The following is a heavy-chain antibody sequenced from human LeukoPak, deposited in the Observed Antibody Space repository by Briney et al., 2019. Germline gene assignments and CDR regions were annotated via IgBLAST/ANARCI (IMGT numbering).Heavy chain of an antibody. CDR3: ARRYYYDSSGYPFDY. CDR1: GFTLTNRA. V-gene: IGHV3-23*01. J-gene: IGHJ4*02. D-gene: IGHD3-22*01. Sequence: PGGSLRLSCAASGFTLTNRAVAWVRQAPGTGLEWVAAEGSAGGTYYADSVKGRFTIYKDNSEKTLSLQMDRLRAEDTAVYYCARRYYYDSSGYPFDYWGQGTLVTVSS. CDR2: EGSAGGT.